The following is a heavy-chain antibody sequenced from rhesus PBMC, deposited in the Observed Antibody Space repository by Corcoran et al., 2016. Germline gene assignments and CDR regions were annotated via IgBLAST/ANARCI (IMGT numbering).Heavy chain of an antibody. J-gene: IGHJ1*01. CDR1: RGSTGASS. V-gene: IGHV4-165*01. CDR3: ARAGPYSDHAESFEL. Sequence: QVHLQESGPGRVRPSETLPLPCAVFRGSTGASSGCRSPTVPGTGLEWIGNIGGKNGIPDYNASPRGRVSISTDTSKNQFSLELRSVTAADTALYYCARAGPYSDHAESFELWGRGAQVIVSS. D-gene: IGHD5-24*01. CDR2: IGGKNGIP.